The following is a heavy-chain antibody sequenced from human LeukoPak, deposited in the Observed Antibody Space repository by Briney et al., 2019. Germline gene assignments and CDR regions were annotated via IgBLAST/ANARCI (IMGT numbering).Heavy chain of an antibody. CDR3: ARDSGRTYYYDSSGYSNFDY. Sequence: GGSLRLSCAASGFTFSSYGMHWVRQAPGKGLEWVAVISYDGSNKYYADSVKGRFTISRDNSKNTLYLQMNSLRAEDTAVYYCARDSGRTYYYDSSGYSNFDYWGQGTLVTVSS. CDR2: ISYDGSNK. CDR1: GFTFSSYG. V-gene: IGHV3-30*03. J-gene: IGHJ4*02. D-gene: IGHD3-22*01.